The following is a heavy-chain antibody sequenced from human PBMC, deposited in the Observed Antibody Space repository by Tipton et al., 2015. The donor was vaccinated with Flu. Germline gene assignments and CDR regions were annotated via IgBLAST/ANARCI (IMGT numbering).Heavy chain of an antibody. J-gene: IGHJ4*02. V-gene: IGHV4-34*01. D-gene: IGHD6-13*01. CDR1: GGSFSGYY. CDR3: ARDLVAAAGPSFDY. CDR2: INHSGST. Sequence: TLSLTCAVYGGSFSGYYWSWIRQPPGKGLEWIGEINHSGSTNYNPSLKSRVTISVDTSKNQFSLKLSSVTAADTAVYYCARDLVAAAGPSFDYWGQGTLVTVSS.